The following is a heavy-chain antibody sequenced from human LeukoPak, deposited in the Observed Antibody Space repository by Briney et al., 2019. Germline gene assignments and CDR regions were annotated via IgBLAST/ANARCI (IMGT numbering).Heavy chain of an antibody. D-gene: IGHD7-27*01. CDR2: ISSSSSTI. Sequence: GGSLRLSCAASGFTFNTYSINWVRQAPGKGLEWVSYISSSSSTIYYADSVKGRFTISRDNAKNSLYLQMNSLRGEDTAVYYCARDVGTGDPLGIDYWGQGTLVTVSS. CDR1: GFTFNTYS. J-gene: IGHJ4*02. CDR3: ARDVGTGDPLGIDY. V-gene: IGHV3-48*01.